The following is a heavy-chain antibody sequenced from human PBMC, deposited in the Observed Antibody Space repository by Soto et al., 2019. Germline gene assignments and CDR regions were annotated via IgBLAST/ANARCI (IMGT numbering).Heavy chain of an antibody. CDR3: ATYCSGGSCYLDY. V-gene: IGHV4-31*03. D-gene: IGHD2-15*01. J-gene: IGHJ4*02. CDR1: GGSISSGGYY. Sequence: KASETLSLTCTVSGGSISSGGYYWSWIRQHPGKGLEWIGYIYYSGSTYYNPSLKSRVTISVDTSKNQFSLKLSSVTAADTAVYYCATYCSGGSCYLDYWGQGTLVTVSS. CDR2: IYYSGST.